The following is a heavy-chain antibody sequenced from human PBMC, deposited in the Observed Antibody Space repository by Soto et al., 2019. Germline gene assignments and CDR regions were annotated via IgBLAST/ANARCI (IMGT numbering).Heavy chain of an antibody. CDR1: GASISGFY. CDR3: VRDGTKTLRDWFDP. V-gene: IGHV4-4*07. J-gene: IGHJ5*02. Sequence: SETLSLTCTVSGASISGFYWSWIRKSAGKGLEWIGRIYATGTTDYNPSLKSRVMVSVDTSKKQFSLKLRSVTAADTAVYYCVRDGTKTLRDWFDPWGQGISVTVSS. CDR2: IYATGTT. D-gene: IGHD1-1*01.